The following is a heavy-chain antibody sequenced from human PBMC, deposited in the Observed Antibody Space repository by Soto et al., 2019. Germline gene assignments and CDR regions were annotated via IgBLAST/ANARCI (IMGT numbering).Heavy chain of an antibody. CDR3: TRDRYYGPSGY. CDR2: ISSNINTR. CDR1: RFTFSSYS. D-gene: IGHD3-3*01. V-gene: IGHV3-48*02. Sequence: EVQLMESGGGLVQPGGSPRVSCASSRFTFSSYSMKWVRQSRGKGLEWISYISSNINTRYYADSVKGRFTISRDNAKNSLYLQLNSLRDEDTAIYFCTRDRYYGPSGYWGQGTLVAVSS. J-gene: IGHJ4*02.